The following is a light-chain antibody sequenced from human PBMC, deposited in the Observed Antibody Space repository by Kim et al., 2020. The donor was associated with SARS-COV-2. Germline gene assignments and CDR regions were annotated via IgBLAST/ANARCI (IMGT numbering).Light chain of an antibody. CDR2: RNN. CDR3: SAWDSSLSAWV. Sequence: QTATVTWAGNSKNVGNQGAVWLRQNRGHPAKLLTYRNNNRPSGISKRLSASRAGNTASLTITGLQPEGEADYYCSAWDSSLSAWVFGGGTQLTVL. J-gene: IGLJ3*02. V-gene: IGLV10-54*01. CDR1: SKNVGNQG.